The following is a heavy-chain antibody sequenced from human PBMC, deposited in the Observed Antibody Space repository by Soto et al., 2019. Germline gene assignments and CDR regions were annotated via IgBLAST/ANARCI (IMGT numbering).Heavy chain of an antibody. J-gene: IGHJ5*02. CDR2: IYHSGST. CDR1: GGSISIGGYS. CDR3: ARAALWFGELLPNWFDP. Sequence: TLSLTCAVSGGSISIGGYSWSLIRQPPGKGLEWIGYIYHSGSTYYNPSLKSRVTISVDRSKNQFSLKLSSVTAADTAVYYCARAALWFGELLPNWFDPWGQGTLVTVSS. D-gene: IGHD3-10*01. V-gene: IGHV4-30-2*01.